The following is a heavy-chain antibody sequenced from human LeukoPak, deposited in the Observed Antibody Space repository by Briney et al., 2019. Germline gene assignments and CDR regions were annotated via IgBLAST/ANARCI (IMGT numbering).Heavy chain of an antibody. V-gene: IGHV3-11*01. J-gene: IGHJ3*02. D-gene: IGHD6-6*01. Sequence: GGSLRLSCAASGFTFSDYYMSWIRQAPGKGLEWVSYVSSSGSAIYYADSVKGRFTISRDNAKNSLYLQMNSLRAEDTAVYYCARGDRVHSSSYGGEDDAFDIWGQGTMVTVSS. CDR2: VSSSGSAI. CDR3: ARGDRVHSSSYGGEDDAFDI. CDR1: GFTFSDYY.